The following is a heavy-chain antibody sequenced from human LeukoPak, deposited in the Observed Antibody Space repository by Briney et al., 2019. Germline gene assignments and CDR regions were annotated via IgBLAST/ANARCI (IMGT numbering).Heavy chain of an antibody. J-gene: IGHJ4*02. Sequence: GSLRLSCAASEFTFNNYWMYWVRQGPGKGPVWVSRMKTDGTRIEYADSVKGRFTISRDNAKNTLFLQMSSLRVEDTAVYYCARGADHGGSYYPDWGQGTRVTVSS. CDR3: ARGADHGGSYYPD. CDR2: MKTDGTRI. V-gene: IGHV3-74*01. D-gene: IGHD3-10*01. CDR1: EFTFNNYW.